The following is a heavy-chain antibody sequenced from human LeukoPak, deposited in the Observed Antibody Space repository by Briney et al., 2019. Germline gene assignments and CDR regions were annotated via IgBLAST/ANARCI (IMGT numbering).Heavy chain of an antibody. CDR1: GFTFSSYS. J-gene: IGHJ4*02. D-gene: IGHD3-22*01. Sequence: GGSLRLSCAASGFTFSSYSMNWVRQAPGKGLEWVSYISSSSSTIYYADSVKGRFTISRDNAKNSLYLQMNSLRAEDTAVYYCARERGTNYYDSSGGFDHWGQGTLVTVSS. V-gene: IGHV3-48*01. CDR2: ISSSSSTI. CDR3: ARERGTNYYDSSGGFDH.